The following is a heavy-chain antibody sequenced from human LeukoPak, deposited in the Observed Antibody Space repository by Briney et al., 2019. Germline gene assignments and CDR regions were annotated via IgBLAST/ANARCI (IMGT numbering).Heavy chain of an antibody. D-gene: IGHD2-8*01. CDR2: IYYGGSS. Sequence: SETLSLTCTVSGGSISTYYWSWIRQAPGRGLEWIGYIYYGGSSNPNPSLKSRVTMSLDTSKNQFSLKLSSVTAADTAVYYCARNGRGYSFDYWGQGTLVTVSS. CDR3: ARNGRGYSFDY. CDR1: GGSISTYY. V-gene: IGHV4-59*01. J-gene: IGHJ4*02.